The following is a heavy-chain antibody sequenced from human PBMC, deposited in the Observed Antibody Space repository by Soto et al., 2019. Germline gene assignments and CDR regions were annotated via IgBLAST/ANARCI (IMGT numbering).Heavy chain of an antibody. CDR3: ARVTGIAAAPFDP. CDR1: GGSFSGYY. J-gene: IGHJ5*02. Sequence: SETRSLTCAVYGGSFSGYYWSWIRQPPGKGLEWIGEINHSGSTNYNPSLKSRVTISVDTSKNQFSLKLSSVTAADTAVYYCARVTGIAAAPFDPWGQGTLVTVSS. CDR2: INHSGST. D-gene: IGHD6-13*01. V-gene: IGHV4-34*01.